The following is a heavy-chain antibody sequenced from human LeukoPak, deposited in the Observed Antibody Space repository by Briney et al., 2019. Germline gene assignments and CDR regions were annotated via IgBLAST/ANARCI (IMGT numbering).Heavy chain of an antibody. J-gene: IGHJ3*02. CDR3: ARPLWSIYYDSSGKDDAFDI. V-gene: IGHV1-69*04. Sequence: PVKGSCKGSGGTLRSHAINWVGQAPGQRPEWVGRVIPLLGIANYAQKFQGRVTITADKSTSTAYMELSSLRSEDTAVYYCARPLWSIYYDSSGKDDAFDIWGQGTMVTVSS. D-gene: IGHD3-22*01. CDR1: GGTLRSHA. CDR2: VIPLLGIA.